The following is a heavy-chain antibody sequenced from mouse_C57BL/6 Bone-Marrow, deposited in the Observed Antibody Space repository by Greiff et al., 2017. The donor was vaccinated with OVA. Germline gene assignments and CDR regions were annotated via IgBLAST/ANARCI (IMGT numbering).Heavy chain of an antibody. CDR3: ARDRGYDGYFSWFAY. CDR1: GYSITRGYY. J-gene: IGHJ3*01. V-gene: IGHV3-6*01. D-gene: IGHD2-3*01. CDR2: ISYDGSN. Sequence: DVKLQESGPGLVKPSQSLSLTCSVTGYSITRGYYWNWIRQFPGNKLEWMGYISYDGSNNYNPSLKNRISITRDTSKNQFFLKWNSVTTEDTATYYGARDRGYDGYFSWFAYWGQGTLVTVSA.